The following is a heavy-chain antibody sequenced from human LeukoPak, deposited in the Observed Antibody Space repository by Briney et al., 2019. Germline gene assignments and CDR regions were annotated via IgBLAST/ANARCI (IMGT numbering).Heavy chain of an antibody. CDR1: GFTFSSYA. Sequence: GGSLRLSCAASGFTFSSYAMSWVRQAPGKGLEWVSAISGSGGSTYYADSVKGRFTISRDNSKNTLYLQMNSLRAEDTAVYYCAKDRRYCSGGSCLNYFDYWGQGTLVTVSS. CDR2: ISGSGGST. J-gene: IGHJ4*02. D-gene: IGHD2-15*01. CDR3: AKDRRYCSGGSCLNYFDY. V-gene: IGHV3-23*01.